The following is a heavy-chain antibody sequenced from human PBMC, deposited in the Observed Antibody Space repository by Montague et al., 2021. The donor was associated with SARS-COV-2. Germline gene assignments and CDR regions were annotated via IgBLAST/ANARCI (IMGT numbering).Heavy chain of an antibody. Sequence: SETLSLTCNVSDDSMGGYYWSWIRQSPGKGLEWIGYLYYSGSTSINPSLRSRVTISADTSKNQVSLKMTSVTTADTAVYYCARDSGWCSRTTCYRAYDYGLAVWGQGTTVTVSS. CDR1: DDSMGGYY. CDR3: ARDSGWCSRTTCYRAYDYGLAV. V-gene: IGHV4-59*01. D-gene: IGHD2-8*02. CDR2: LYYSGST. J-gene: IGHJ6*02.